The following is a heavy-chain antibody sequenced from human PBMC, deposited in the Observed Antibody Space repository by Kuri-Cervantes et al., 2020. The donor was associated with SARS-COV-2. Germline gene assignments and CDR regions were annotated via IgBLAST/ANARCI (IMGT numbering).Heavy chain of an antibody. J-gene: IGHJ6*02. CDR3: ATSYCGGDCYLYYYYGMDV. CDR1: SGSIRSDY. V-gene: IGHV4-59*12. Sequence: SETLSHTCTVSSGSIRSDYWSWIRQPPGKGLEWLGYIHYTGSTNYSPSLQSRVTISVNTSKKQFSLRLNSVTAADTAVYYCATSYCGGDCYLYYYYGMDVWGQGTTVTVSS. CDR2: IHYTGST. D-gene: IGHD2-21*02.